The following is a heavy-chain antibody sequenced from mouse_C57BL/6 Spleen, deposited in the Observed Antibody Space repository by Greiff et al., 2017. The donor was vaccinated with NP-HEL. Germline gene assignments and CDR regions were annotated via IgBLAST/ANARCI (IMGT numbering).Heavy chain of an antibody. CDR1: GYTFTSYG. CDR3: ARYPDGYSYAKDN. J-gene: IGHJ4*01. Sequence: QVQLQQSGAELARPGASVKLSCKASGYTFTSYGISWVKQRTGQGLEWIGEIYPRSGNTYYNEKFTGKATLPADKSSSTAYMELRSLTSEDSAVYFCARYPDGYSYAKDNWGQGTSVTVAT. D-gene: IGHD2-3*01. CDR2: IYPRSGNT. V-gene: IGHV1-81*01.